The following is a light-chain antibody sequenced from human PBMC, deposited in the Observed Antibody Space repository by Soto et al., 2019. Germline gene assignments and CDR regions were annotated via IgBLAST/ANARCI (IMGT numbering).Light chain of an antibody. V-gene: IGLV2-14*01. J-gene: IGLJ1*01. CDR2: DVR. CDR1: SSDIGGYNF. Sequence: QSALTQPASVSGSPGQSITISCTGTSSDIGGYNFVSWYQQHPGKAPTLLIYDVRNRPSGVSNRFSGSKSGNTASLTISGLQAEDEADYYCNSYRTISTYVFGTGTKVTVL. CDR3: NSYRTISTYV.